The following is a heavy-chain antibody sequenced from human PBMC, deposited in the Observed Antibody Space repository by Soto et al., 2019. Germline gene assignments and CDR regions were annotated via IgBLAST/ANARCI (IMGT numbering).Heavy chain of an antibody. CDR1: GVSINYHF. CDR3: ATGSSGRVAGGMDV. D-gene: IGHD3-10*01. V-gene: IGHV4-59*11. Sequence: SETLSLTCTVSGVSINYHFWNWIRQPPGKGLEWIGYMFYGGNTKYNPSLESRVTMSIDRSRSQVSLNLTSVTAADTAVYYCATGSSGRVAGGMDVWGQGTTVTVSS. J-gene: IGHJ6*02. CDR2: MFYGGNT.